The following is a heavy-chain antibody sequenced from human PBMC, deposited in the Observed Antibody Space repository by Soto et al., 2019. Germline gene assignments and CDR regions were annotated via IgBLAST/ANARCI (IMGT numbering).Heavy chain of an antibody. Sequence: GGSLRLSCAASGFTFSNALMNWVRQAPGKGLEWVANIKQDGSEKYYVDSVKGRFTISRDNAKNSLYLQMNSLGAEDTAVYYCARDRYCGGGGCYSFRFDPWGQGTLVTVSS. CDR1: GFTFSNAL. D-gene: IGHD2-15*01. CDR2: IKQDGSEK. CDR3: ARDRYCGGGGCYSFRFDP. V-gene: IGHV3-7*01. J-gene: IGHJ5*02.